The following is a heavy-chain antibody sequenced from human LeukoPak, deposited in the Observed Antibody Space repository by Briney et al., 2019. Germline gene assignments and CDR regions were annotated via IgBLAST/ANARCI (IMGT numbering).Heavy chain of an antibody. V-gene: IGHV4-39*01. D-gene: IGHD1-1*01. Sequence: SETLSLTCTVSGGSISNNNYYWAWIRQPPGKGLECIGSIYYSGSPYYNPSLKSRVTISVDTSKNQFSLRLSSVTAADAAVYYCATWRTAKTGFDYWGQGTLVTVSS. CDR1: GGSISNNNYY. CDR3: ATWRTAKTGFDY. CDR2: IYYSGSP. J-gene: IGHJ4*02.